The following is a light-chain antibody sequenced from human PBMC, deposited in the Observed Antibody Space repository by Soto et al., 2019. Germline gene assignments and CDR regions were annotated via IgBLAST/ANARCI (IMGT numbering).Light chain of an antibody. Sequence: QSALTQPASVSGSPGQSITISCTGTSSDVGGYNYVSWYQQHPGKAPKLIIYDVSIRPSGVSNRFSGSRSGNTASLTISGLQAEDEADYYCSSYTNSDSLVFGGGTQLTVL. CDR3: SSYTNSDSLV. J-gene: IGLJ2*01. CDR1: SSDVGGYNY. V-gene: IGLV2-14*01. CDR2: DVS.